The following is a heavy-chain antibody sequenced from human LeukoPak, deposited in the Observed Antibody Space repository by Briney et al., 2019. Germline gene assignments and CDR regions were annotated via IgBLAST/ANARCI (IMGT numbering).Heavy chain of an antibody. J-gene: IGHJ5*02. Sequence: GRSLRLSCAASGFTFSSYGMHWVRQAPGKGLEGVAVISYDGSNKYYADSVKGRFTISRDNSKNTLYLQMNSLRAEDTAVYYCAKSYYGSGSPDPFRFDPWGQGTLVTVSS. CDR1: GFTFSSYG. CDR3: AKSYYGSGSPDPFRFDP. V-gene: IGHV3-30*18. D-gene: IGHD3-10*01. CDR2: ISYDGSNK.